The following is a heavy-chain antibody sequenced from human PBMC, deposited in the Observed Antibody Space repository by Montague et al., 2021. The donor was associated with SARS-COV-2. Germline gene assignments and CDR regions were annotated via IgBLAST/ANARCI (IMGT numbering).Heavy chain of an antibody. J-gene: IGHJ3*02. D-gene: IGHD2-2*01. Sequence: SLRLSCAASGFTFSSYAMHWVRQAPGKGLEWVAVISYDGSNKYYXDSVKGRFTTSRDNSKNTLYLQMNSLRAEDTAVYYCARDGDIVVVPDAFDIWGQGTMVTVSS. CDR2: ISYDGSNK. CDR3: ARDGDIVVVPDAFDI. V-gene: IGHV3-30-3*01. CDR1: GFTFSSYA.